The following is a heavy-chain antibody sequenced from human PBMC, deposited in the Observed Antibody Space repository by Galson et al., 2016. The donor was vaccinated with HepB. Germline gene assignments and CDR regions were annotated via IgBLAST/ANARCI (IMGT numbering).Heavy chain of an antibody. J-gene: IGHJ3*01. CDR3: ATVAVVTPRLARAFDF. D-gene: IGHD4-23*01. V-gene: IGHV3-7*01. Sequence: SLRLSCAASGFMFRSDWMTWVRQAPGKGLEWVANIKDDGTERYYVDSLKGRFSISRDNTKNSLYLQMDRLRADDTAVYYCATVAVVTPRLARAFDFWGHGTMVTVSS. CDR2: IKDDGTER. CDR1: GFMFRSDW.